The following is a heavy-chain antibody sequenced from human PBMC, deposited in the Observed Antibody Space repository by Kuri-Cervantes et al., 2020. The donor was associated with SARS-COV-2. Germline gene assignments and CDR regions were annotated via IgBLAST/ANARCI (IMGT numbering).Heavy chain of an antibody. Sequence: GGSLRLSCSASGFTFSSYAMHWVRQAPGKGLEYVSAISSNGGSTYYADSVKGRFTISRDNSKNTLYLQMSSPRAEDTAVYYCVKGYCSSTSCHGGGYWGQGTLVTVSS. CDR1: GFTFSSYA. J-gene: IGHJ4*02. CDR2: ISSNGGST. D-gene: IGHD2-2*01. CDR3: VKGYCSSTSCHGGGY. V-gene: IGHV3-64D*08.